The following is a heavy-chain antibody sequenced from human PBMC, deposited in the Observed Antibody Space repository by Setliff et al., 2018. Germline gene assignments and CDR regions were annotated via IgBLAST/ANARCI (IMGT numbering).Heavy chain of an antibody. J-gene: IGHJ4*02. CDR2: INPASGNT. D-gene: IGHD3-16*01. CDR3: ARKGPNSSSHVFGY. V-gene: IGHV1-3*03. CDR1: GYTFISYA. Sequence: ASVKVSCKASGYTFISYALHWVRQAPGQRLQWMGWINPASGNTKYSQEFQGRFTITRDTSATTVYMELSSLRSDDMAVYYCARKGPNSSSHVFGYWGQGTPVTVSS.